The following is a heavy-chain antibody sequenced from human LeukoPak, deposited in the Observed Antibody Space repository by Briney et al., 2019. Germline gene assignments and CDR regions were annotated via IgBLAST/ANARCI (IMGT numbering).Heavy chain of an antibody. CDR1: GYTLAELS. D-gene: IGHD6-13*01. V-gene: IGHV1-24*01. J-gene: IGHJ4*02. CDR3: ATVQQLVPSTPFDY. Sequence: ASVTVSCTVSGYTLAELSMHWVRQAPGKGLEWMGGFDPEDGETIYAQKFQGRVTMTEDTSTDTAYMELSSLRSEDTAVYYCATVQQLVPSTPFDYWGQGTLVTVSS. CDR2: FDPEDGET.